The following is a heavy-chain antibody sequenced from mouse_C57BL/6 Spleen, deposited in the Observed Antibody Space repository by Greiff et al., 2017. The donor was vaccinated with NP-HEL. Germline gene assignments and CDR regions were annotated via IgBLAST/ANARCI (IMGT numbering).Heavy chain of an antibody. Sequence: VQLQQSGPELVKPGASVKISCKASGYAFSSSWMNWVKQRPGKGLEWIGRIYPGDGDTNYNGKFKGKATLTADKSSSTAYMQLSSLTSEDSAVYFCAREGIYYDYAFDYWGQGTTLTVSS. J-gene: IGHJ2*01. D-gene: IGHD2-4*01. CDR3: AREGIYYDYAFDY. CDR1: GYAFSSSW. CDR2: IYPGDGDT. V-gene: IGHV1-82*01.